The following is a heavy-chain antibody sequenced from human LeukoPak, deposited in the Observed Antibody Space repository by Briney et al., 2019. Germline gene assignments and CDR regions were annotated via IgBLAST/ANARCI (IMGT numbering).Heavy chain of an antibody. Sequence: GGSLRLSCAASGFTFSSSAMSWVRQAPGKGLEWVSAISNNGGYTYYADSVQGRFTISRDNSKNTLYLQMNSLRAEDTAVYYCAREYYYDSSGYAPYYYYYYGMDVWGQGTTVTVSS. D-gene: IGHD3-22*01. CDR2: ISNNGGYT. J-gene: IGHJ6*02. V-gene: IGHV3-23*01. CDR3: AREYYYDSSGYAPYYYYYYGMDV. CDR1: GFTFSSSA.